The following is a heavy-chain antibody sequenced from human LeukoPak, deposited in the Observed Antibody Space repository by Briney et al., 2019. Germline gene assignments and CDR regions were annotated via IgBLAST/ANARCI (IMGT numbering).Heavy chain of an antibody. J-gene: IGHJ3*02. CDR1: GYTFTGYY. CDR3: ARDLGGYCSRSSCKSSGFNI. CDR2: INPNGGGT. V-gene: IGHV1-2*02. D-gene: IGHD2-2*01. Sequence: GASVKVSCKASGYTFTGYYIHWVRQAPGQGLEWMGCINPNGGGTNYAQKFQGRVTMTRETSISTAYMELTRLRSDDTAVYYCARDLGGYCSRSSCKSSGFNIWGQGTMVTVSS.